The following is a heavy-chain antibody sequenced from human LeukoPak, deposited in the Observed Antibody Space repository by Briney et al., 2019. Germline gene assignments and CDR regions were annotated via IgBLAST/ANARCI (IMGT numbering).Heavy chain of an antibody. CDR3: AKESASDYDSSGYFDY. CDR1: GFTFSSYA. D-gene: IGHD3-22*01. J-gene: IGHJ4*02. Sequence: GGSLRLSCAASGFTFSSYAMSWVRQAPGKGLEWVSLISGSGRSTYYADSVKGRFTISRDNSENTLYLQMNSLRAEDTAVYYCAKESASDYDSSGYFDYWGQGTLVTVSS. V-gene: IGHV3-23*01. CDR2: ISGSGRST.